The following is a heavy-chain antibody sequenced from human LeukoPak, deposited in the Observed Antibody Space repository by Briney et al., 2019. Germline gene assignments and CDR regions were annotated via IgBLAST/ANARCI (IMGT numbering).Heavy chain of an antibody. CDR2: IRSKAYGGTT. CDR3: TRGFYYYDSSTFDY. V-gene: IGHV3-49*04. Sequence: PGRSLRLSSTASGFTFGDYAMSWVRQAPGKGLEWVGFIRSKAYGGTTEYAASVKGRFTISRDDSKSIAYLQMNSLKTEDTAVYYCTRGFYYYDSSTFDYWGQGTLVTVSS. J-gene: IGHJ4*02. D-gene: IGHD3-22*01. CDR1: GFTFGDYA.